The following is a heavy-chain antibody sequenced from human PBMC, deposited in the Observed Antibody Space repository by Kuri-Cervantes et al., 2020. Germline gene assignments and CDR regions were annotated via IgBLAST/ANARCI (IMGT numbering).Heavy chain of an antibody. CDR2: INPNSGGT. V-gene: IGHV1-2*02. J-gene: IGHJ2*01. CDR1: GYTFTGYY. Sequence: ASVKVSCKASGYTFTGYYMHWVRQAPGQGLEWMGWINPNSGGTNYAQKFRGRVTMNRDTSISTAYMELSRLRSDDTAVYYCARVSIAAEGTPEAPHDWYFDLWGRGTLVTVSS. D-gene: IGHD6-13*01. CDR3: ARVSIAAEGTPEAPHDWYFDL.